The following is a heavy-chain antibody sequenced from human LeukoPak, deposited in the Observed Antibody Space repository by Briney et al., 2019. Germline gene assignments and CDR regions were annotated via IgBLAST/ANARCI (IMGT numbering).Heavy chain of an antibody. J-gene: IGHJ4*02. Sequence: PSETLSLTCAVYGGSFSGYYWSWIRQPPGKGLEWIGEINHSGSTNYNPSLKSRVTISVDTSKNQFSLKLSSVTAADTAVYYCARHVRTPYDSSGYHSYYFDYWGQGTLVTVSS. D-gene: IGHD3-22*01. V-gene: IGHV4-34*01. CDR1: GGSFSGYY. CDR2: INHSGST. CDR3: ARHVRTPYDSSGYHSYYFDY.